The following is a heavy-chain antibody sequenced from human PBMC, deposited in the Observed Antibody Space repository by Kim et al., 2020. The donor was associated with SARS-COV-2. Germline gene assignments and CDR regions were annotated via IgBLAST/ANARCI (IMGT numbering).Heavy chain of an antibody. Sequence: ASVKVSCKASGYTFTTYSLHWMRQAPGQRLEWMGWSNAANGNTQYSQRFQGRVTMTRDTSASTAYMDLSDLRPEDTAVYYCAKSKTSEYSTRDQWGQGTL. D-gene: IGHD4-4*01. CDR2: SNAANGNT. J-gene: IGHJ4*02. CDR1: GYTFTTYS. V-gene: IGHV1-3*01. CDR3: AKSKTSEYSTRDQ.